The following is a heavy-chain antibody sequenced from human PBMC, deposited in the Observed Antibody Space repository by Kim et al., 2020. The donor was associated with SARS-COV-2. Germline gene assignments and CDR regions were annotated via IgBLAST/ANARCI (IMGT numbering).Heavy chain of an antibody. V-gene: IGHV3-48*03. Sequence: TIYYADSVKGRFTISRDNAKNSLYLQMNSLRAEDTAVYYCARETYYMDVWGKGTTVIV. CDR3: ARETYYMDV. J-gene: IGHJ6*03. CDR2: TI.